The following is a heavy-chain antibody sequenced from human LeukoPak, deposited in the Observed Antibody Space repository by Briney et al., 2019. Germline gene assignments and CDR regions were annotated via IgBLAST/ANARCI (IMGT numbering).Heavy chain of an antibody. D-gene: IGHD3-22*01. Sequence: SETLSLTCAVSGGSISSSNWWSWVRPPPGKGLEWIGEIYHSGSTNYNPSLKSRVTISVDTSKNQFSLKLSSVTAADTAVYYCARVIHDSSGYYYDYWGQGTLVTVSS. CDR2: IYHSGST. V-gene: IGHV4-4*02. CDR1: GGSISSSNW. J-gene: IGHJ4*02. CDR3: ARVIHDSSGYYYDY.